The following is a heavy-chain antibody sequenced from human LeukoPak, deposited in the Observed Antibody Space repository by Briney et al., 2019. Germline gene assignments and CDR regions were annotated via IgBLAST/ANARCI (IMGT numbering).Heavy chain of an antibody. CDR2: ISGSGGST. J-gene: IGHJ5*02. Sequence: PGGSLRLSCAASGFTFSSYAMSWVRQAPGKGLEWVSAISGSGGSTYYAGSVKGRFTISRDNSKNTLYLQMNSLRAEDTAVYYCAKDVLPGRYYYDSSGYFPFDPWGQGTLVTVSS. CDR3: AKDVLPGRYYYDSSGYFPFDP. CDR1: GFTFSSYA. D-gene: IGHD3-22*01. V-gene: IGHV3-23*01.